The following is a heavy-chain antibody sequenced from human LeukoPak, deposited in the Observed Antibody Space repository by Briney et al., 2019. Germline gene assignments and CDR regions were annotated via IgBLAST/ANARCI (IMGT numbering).Heavy chain of an antibody. D-gene: IGHD2-8*01. V-gene: IGHV3-30*04. CDR1: GFTFSSYA. J-gene: IGHJ6*03. CDR3: ARDAGSLYSYYYMDV. CDR2: ISYDGSNK. Sequence: PGRSLRLSCAASGFTFSSYAMHWVRQAPGKGLEWGAVISYDGSNKYYADSVKGRFTISRDNSKNTLYLQMNSLRAEDTAVYYCARDAGSLYSYYYMDVWGKGTTVTVSS.